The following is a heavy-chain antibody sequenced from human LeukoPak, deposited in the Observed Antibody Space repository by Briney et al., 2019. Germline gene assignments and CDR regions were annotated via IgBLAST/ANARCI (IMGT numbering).Heavy chain of an antibody. CDR1: GGSISSYS. CDR3: AREGGGFDY. Sequence: PSETLSLTCSVSGGSISSYSWSWIRQPAGKGLDWIGRIYSSGSSKHNSSLKSRVIMSVDTSKNQFSLKLTSVTAADTAVYYCAREGGGFDYWGQGTLVTVSS. V-gene: IGHV4-4*07. CDR2: IYSSGSS. D-gene: IGHD3-16*01. J-gene: IGHJ4*02.